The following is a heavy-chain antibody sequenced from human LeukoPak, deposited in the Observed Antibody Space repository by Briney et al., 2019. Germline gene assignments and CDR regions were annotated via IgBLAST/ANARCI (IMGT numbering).Heavy chain of an antibody. D-gene: IGHD2-15*01. CDR2: INHSGST. Sequence: PSETLSLTCAVYGGSFSGYYWSWIRQPPGKGLEWIGEINHSGSTNYNPSLKSRVTISVDTSKNQFSLKLSSVTAADTAVYYCARDPRRGYCSGGSCQGYRGQGTLVTVSS. J-gene: IGHJ4*02. CDR1: GGSFSGYY. V-gene: IGHV4-34*01. CDR3: ARDPRRGYCSGGSCQGY.